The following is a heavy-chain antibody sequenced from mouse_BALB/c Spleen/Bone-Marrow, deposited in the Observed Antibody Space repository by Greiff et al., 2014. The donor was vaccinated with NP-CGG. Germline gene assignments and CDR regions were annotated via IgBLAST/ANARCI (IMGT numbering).Heavy chain of an antibody. CDR2: IDPANGNT. CDR1: GFNIKDTY. J-gene: IGHJ4*01. Sequence: VQLQQSGAELVKPGASVKLSCTASGFNIKDTYMHWVKQRPEQGLEWIGRIDPANGNTKYDPKFQGKATITADTSSNTAYLQLGSLTSEDTAVYYCAGGWLPSYAMDYWGQGTSVTVSS. CDR3: AGGWLPSYAMDY. V-gene: IGHV14-3*02. D-gene: IGHD2-2*01.